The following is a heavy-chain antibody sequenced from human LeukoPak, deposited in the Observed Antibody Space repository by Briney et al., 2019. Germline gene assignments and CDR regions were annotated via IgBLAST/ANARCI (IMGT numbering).Heavy chain of an antibody. D-gene: IGHD6-13*01. Sequence: GESLKISCKGSGYSFNTYWIGWVRQMPGKGLEWMGIIYPGDSDTRYSPSFQGQVTISAGKSISTAYLQWSSLKASDTAMYYCAREYSSSWYGLRYWGQGTLVTVSS. J-gene: IGHJ4*02. CDR2: IYPGDSDT. V-gene: IGHV5-51*01. CDR3: AREYSSSWYGLRY. CDR1: GYSFNTYW.